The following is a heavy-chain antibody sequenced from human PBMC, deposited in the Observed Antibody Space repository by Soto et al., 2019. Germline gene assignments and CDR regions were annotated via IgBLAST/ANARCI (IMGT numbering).Heavy chain of an antibody. Sequence: SETLSLTCTVPGGSISSYYWSWIRQPPGKGLEWIGYIYYSGSTNYNPSLKSRVTISVDTSKNQFSLKLSSVTAADTAVYYCARGTFLEWFTGMDVWGQGTTVTVSS. CDR2: IYYSGST. V-gene: IGHV4-59*01. CDR3: ARGTFLEWFTGMDV. J-gene: IGHJ6*02. D-gene: IGHD3-3*01. CDR1: GGSISSYY.